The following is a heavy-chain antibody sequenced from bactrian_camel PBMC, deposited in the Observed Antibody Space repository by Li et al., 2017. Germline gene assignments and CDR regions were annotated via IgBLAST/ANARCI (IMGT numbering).Heavy chain of an antibody. Sequence: HVQLVESGGGSVQSGGSLRLSCAASGYSYSSNCKGWFRQAPDKGREGVAAIDTDGTTVYADSVKGRFTISRDNVKDVVYLQMNDLKPEDTGMYYCAADWSTYRKRSVYDGGCRGESSGQGTQVTV. J-gene: IGHJ4*01. V-gene: IGHV3S53*01. D-gene: IGHD7*01. CDR1: GYSYSSNC. CDR2: IDTDGTT.